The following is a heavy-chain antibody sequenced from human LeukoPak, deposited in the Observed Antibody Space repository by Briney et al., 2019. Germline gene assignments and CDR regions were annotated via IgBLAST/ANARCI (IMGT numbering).Heavy chain of an antibody. CDR1: GFTFSSYG. D-gene: IGHD3-10*01. J-gene: IGHJ4*02. CDR2: IWYDGSNK. V-gene: IGHV3-33*01. Sequence: GGSLRLSCAASGFTFSSYGMHWVRQAPGKGLEWVAVIWYDGSNKYYADSVKGRFTISRDNSKNTLYLQMDTLTAEDTAVYYCVTSWVRQPRDVWGQGILVTVSS. CDR3: VTSWVRQPRDV.